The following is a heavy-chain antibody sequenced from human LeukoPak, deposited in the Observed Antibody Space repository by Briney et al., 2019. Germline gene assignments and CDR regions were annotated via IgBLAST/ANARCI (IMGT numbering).Heavy chain of an antibody. D-gene: IGHD3-22*01. CDR3: ARGDYYDSSGGVAPHY. CDR2: IYTSGST. Sequence: PSETLSLTCTVSGGSISSYYWSWIRQPAGKGLEWIGRIYTSGSTNYNPSLKSRVTMSVDTSKNQFSLKLSSVTAADTAVYYCARGDYYDSSGGVAPHYWGQGTLVTVSS. J-gene: IGHJ4*02. V-gene: IGHV4-4*07. CDR1: GGSISSYY.